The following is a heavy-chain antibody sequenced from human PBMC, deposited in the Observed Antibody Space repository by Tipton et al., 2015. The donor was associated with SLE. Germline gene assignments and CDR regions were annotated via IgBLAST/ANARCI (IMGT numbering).Heavy chain of an antibody. CDR2: IYYSGST. CDR1: GGSISTFF. CDR3: ARSRDSSSYYYYYMDV. D-gene: IGHD6-13*01. J-gene: IGHJ6*03. Sequence: GLVKPSETLSLTCTVSGGSISTFFWSWIRQPPGKGLEWIGYIYYSGSTNYNPSLKSRVTISVDTSKNQFSLKLSSVTAADTAVYYCARSRDSSSYYYYYMDVWGKGTTVTVSS. V-gene: IGHV4-59*01.